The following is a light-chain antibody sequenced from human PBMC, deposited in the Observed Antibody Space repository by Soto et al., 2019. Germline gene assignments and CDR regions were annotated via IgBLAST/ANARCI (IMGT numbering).Light chain of an antibody. Sequence: DIHMTQSPSTLSASVGDRVTITCRASQSISSWLAWYQQKPGKAPKLLIYKASSLESGVPSRFSGSGSGTEFTLTISSLQPDDFATYYCQQYNSYWTFGQGTIVDI. CDR2: KAS. V-gene: IGKV1-5*03. CDR3: QQYNSYWT. J-gene: IGKJ1*01. CDR1: QSISSW.